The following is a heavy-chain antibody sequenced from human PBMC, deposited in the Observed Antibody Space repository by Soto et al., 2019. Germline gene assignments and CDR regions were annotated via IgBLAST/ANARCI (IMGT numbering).Heavy chain of an antibody. CDR2: ISAYNGNT. J-gene: IGHJ4*02. CDR1: GYTFTSYG. V-gene: IGHV1-18*01. D-gene: IGHD5-18*01. CDR3: ASSLLVGYGLEGESD. Sequence: QVQLVQSGAEVKKPGASVKVSCKASGYTFTSYGISWVRQAPGQGLEWMGWISAYNGNTNYAQKLQGRVTMTTDTPTSTAYMELRSLRADDTAVYYCASSLLVGYGLEGESDWGQGTLVTVSS.